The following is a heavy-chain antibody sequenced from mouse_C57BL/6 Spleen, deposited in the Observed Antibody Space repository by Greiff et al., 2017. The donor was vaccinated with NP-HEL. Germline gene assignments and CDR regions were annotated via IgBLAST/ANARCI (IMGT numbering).Heavy chain of an antibody. D-gene: IGHD1-1*01. J-gene: IGHJ3*01. Sequence: QVQLQQSGAELVKPGASVKLSCKASGYTFTEYTIHWVKQRSGQGLEWIGWFYPGSGSIKYNEKFKDKATLTADKSSSTVYMGLSRLTSEDSAVYFCARHEEDYYGSSYVAWFAYGGQGTLVTVSA. V-gene: IGHV1-62-2*01. CDR1: GYTFTEYT. CDR2: FYPGSGSI. CDR3: ARHEEDYYGSSYVAWFAY.